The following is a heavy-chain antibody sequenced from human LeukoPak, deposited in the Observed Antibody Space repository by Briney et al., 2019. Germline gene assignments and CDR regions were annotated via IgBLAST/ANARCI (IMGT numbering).Heavy chain of an antibody. V-gene: IGHV1-58*02. CDR1: GFTFTSSA. Sequence: SVKVSYKASGFTFTSSAMQWVRQARGQRLEWIGWIVVGSGNTNYAQKFQERVTITRDMSTSTAYMELSSLRSEDTAVYYCAADTYYYGSGSYYNLNWFDPWGQGTLVTVSS. CDR3: AADTYYYGSGSYYNLNWFDP. D-gene: IGHD3-10*01. CDR2: IVVGSGNT. J-gene: IGHJ5*02.